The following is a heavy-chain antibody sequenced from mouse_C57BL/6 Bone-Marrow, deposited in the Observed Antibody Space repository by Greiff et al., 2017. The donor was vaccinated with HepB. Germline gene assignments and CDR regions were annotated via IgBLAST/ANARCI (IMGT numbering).Heavy chain of an antibody. J-gene: IGHJ3*01. CDR3: ARYYCSYGFSY. D-gene: IGHD2-12*01. CDR1: GYTFTNYW. CDR2: INPGSGYT. Sequence: VQLQQSGAELAKPGASVRLSCKASGYTFTNYWMHWVKQRPGQGLDWIGYINPGSGYTKYNQKFKDKATLTADKSSSTAYMQLSSLTYEDSAVYYCARYYCSYGFSYWGRGTLVTVSA. V-gene: IGHV1-7*01.